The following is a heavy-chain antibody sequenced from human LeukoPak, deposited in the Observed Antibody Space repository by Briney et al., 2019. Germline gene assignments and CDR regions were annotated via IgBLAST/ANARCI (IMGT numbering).Heavy chain of an antibody. CDR1: GFTFSSYA. Sequence: GGSLRLSCAASGFTFSSYAMSWVRQAPGKVLEWVSAISGSGGSTYYADSVKGRFTISRDNSKNTLYLQMNSLRAEDTAVYYCARAPYSSPYYYYYYMDVWGKGTTVTVSS. V-gene: IGHV3-23*01. CDR2: ISGSGGST. D-gene: IGHD6-13*01. CDR3: ARAPYSSPYYYYYYMDV. J-gene: IGHJ6*03.